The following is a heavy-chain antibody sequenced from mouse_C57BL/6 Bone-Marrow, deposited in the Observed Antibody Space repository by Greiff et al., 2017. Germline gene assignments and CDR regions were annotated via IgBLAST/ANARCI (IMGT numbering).Heavy chain of an antibody. D-gene: IGHD3-2*02. CDR1: GYAFSSSW. CDR2: IYPGDGDT. Sequence: VQLQQSGPELVKPGASVKISCKASGYAFSSSWMNWVKQRPGKGLEWIGRIYPGDGDTNYNGKFKGKATLTADKSSSTAYMQLSSLTAEDSAVYCCARRGQLRLMFAYWGQGTLVTVSA. CDR3: ARRGQLRLMFAY. J-gene: IGHJ3*01. V-gene: IGHV1-82*01.